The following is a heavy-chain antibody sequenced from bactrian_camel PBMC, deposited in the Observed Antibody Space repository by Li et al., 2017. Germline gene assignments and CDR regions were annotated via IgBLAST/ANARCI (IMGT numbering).Heavy chain of an antibody. CDR3: ASDPRWSSSCEVAISWAEY. D-gene: IGHD3*01. V-gene: IGHV3S40*01. CDR1: GFQMSAYD. CDR2: IRAGGDIM. J-gene: IGHJ4*01. Sequence: VQLVESGGGLVQPGGSLRLSCAASGFQMSAYDMSWVRQAPGKGLEWVSLIRAGGDIMHYGDSVKGRCTIARDNTKNTVYLQMISLESEDTAMYYCASDPRWSSSCEVAISWAEYWGQGTQVTVS.